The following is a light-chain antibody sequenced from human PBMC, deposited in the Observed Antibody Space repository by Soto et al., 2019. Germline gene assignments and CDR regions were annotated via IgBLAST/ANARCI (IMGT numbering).Light chain of an antibody. CDR1: SSNIGSNT. CDR3: ATWDDSLNGVV. V-gene: IGLV1-44*01. J-gene: IGLJ3*02. CDR2: LNN. Sequence: QSVLTQPPSASGTPGQRVTISCSGSSSNIGSNTVDWDQQLPGTAPSFLIYLNNQRPSGVPDRFSGSKSGTSASLAISGLQSDDEAVYYFATWDDSLNGVVFGGGTKLTVL.